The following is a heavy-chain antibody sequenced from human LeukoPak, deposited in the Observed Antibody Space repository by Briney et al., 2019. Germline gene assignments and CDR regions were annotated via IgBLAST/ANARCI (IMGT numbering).Heavy chain of an antibody. CDR3: ARRGVGATTAFDY. V-gene: IGHV5-51*01. Sequence: GESLKISCKGSGYSFTSYWIGWVRQMPGKGLEWMGIIYPGDSDTRYSPSFQGQVTLSADQSISTTYLQWSSLKASDTAMYDCARRGVGATTAFDYWGQGTLVTVSS. J-gene: IGHJ4*02. D-gene: IGHD1-26*01. CDR1: GYSFTSYW. CDR2: IYPGDSDT.